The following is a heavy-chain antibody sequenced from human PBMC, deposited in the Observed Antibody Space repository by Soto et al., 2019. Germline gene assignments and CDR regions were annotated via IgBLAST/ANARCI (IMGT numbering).Heavy chain of an antibody. CDR1: GFTFSSYS. V-gene: IGHV3-48*01. CDR2: ISSSSSTI. D-gene: IGHD4-17*01. CDR3: ARGDDYGDYTNWFDP. Sequence: EVQLVESGGGLVQPGGSLRLSCAASGFTFSSYSMNWVRQAPGKGLEWVSYISSSSSTIYYADSVKGRFTISRDNAKNSLYLQMTSLRAADTAVYYGARGDDYGDYTNWFDPWGQGTLVTVSS. J-gene: IGHJ5*02.